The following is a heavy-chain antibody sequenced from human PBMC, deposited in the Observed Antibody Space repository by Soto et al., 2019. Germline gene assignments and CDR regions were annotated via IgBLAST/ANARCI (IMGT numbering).Heavy chain of an antibody. Sequence: PSETLSLTCTVSGDSISSGDYYWSWIRHPPGKGLEWIGCIYYSGNTYYNPSLKRRFSISVDTSKNQFSLQLSSVTVADTAVYYCARDFKRYSSPPGALDYWGLGTLVTVSS. D-gene: IGHD6-13*01. J-gene: IGHJ4*02. CDR2: IYYSGNT. V-gene: IGHV4-30-4*01. CDR3: ARDFKRYSSPPGALDY. CDR1: GDSISSGDYY.